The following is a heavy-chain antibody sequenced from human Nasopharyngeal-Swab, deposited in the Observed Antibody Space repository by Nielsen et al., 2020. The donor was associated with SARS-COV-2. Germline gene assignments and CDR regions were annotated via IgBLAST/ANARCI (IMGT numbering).Heavy chain of an antibody. CDR3: ARDIRLWFGELSHKLFDY. D-gene: IGHD3-10*01. CDR1: GFTFSSYS. V-gene: IGHV3-21*01. Sequence: GESLKISCAASGFTFSSYSMNWVRQAPGKGLEWVSSISSSSSYIYYADSVKGRFTISRDNAKNSLYLQMNSLIAEDTAVYYCARDIRLWFGELSHKLFDYWGQGTLVTVSS. CDR2: ISSSSSYI. J-gene: IGHJ4*02.